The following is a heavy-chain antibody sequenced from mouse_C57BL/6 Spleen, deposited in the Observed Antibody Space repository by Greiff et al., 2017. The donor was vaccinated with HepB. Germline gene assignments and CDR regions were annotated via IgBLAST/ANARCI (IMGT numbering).Heavy chain of an antibody. CDR1: GYAFSSYW. CDR3: ASLYDAWNFDV. J-gene: IGHJ1*03. V-gene: IGHV1-80*01. Sequence: VKLQQSGAELVKPGASVKISCKASGYAFSSYWMNWVKQRPGKGLEWIGQIYPGDGDTNYNGKFKGKATLTADKSSSTAYMQLSSLTSEDSAVYFCASLYDAWNFDVWGTGTTVTVSS. D-gene: IGHD2-3*01. CDR2: IYPGDGDT.